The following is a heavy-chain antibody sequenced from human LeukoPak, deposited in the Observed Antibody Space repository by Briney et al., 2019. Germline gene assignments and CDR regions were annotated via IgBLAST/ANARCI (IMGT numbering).Heavy chain of an antibody. Sequence: RTGGSLRLSCAASGFTFSSYAMSWVRQAPGKGLEWVSAISGSGGSTYYADSVKGRFTISRDNAKNSLYLQMNSLRAEDTAVYYCARDGRYFDWLWEPASYYYGMDVWGQGTTVTVSS. CDR3: ARDGRYFDWLWEPASYYYGMDV. CDR2: ISGSGGST. J-gene: IGHJ6*02. D-gene: IGHD3-9*01. V-gene: IGHV3-23*01. CDR1: GFTFSSYA.